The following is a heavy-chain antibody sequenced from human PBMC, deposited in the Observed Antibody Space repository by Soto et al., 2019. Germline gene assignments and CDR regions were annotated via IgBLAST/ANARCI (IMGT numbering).Heavy chain of an antibody. V-gene: IGHV2-26*01. J-gene: IGHJ4*02. D-gene: IGHD3-22*01. Sequence: QVTLKESGPVLVKPTETLTLTCTVSGFSLSNARMGVSWIRQPPGKALEWLAHIFSNDEKSYSTSLKSRLTISKDTSKSQVVRTMTNMDPVDTATYYCARSIDRVYYDSSGYPYYFDYWGQGTLVTVSS. CDR1: GFSLSNARMG. CDR2: IFSNDEK. CDR3: ARSIDRVYYDSSGYPYYFDY.